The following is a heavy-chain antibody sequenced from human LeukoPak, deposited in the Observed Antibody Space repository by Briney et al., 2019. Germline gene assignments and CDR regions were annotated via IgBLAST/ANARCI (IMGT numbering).Heavy chain of an antibody. J-gene: IGHJ4*02. V-gene: IGHV3-21*01. CDR3: ARELEGTFDY. CDR2: ISSSSSYI. Sequence: PGRSLRLSCAASGFTFDDYAMHWVRQAPGKGLEWVSSISSSSSYIYYADSVKGRFTISRDNAKNSLYLQMNSLRAEDTAVYYCARELEGTFDYWGQGTLVTVSS. D-gene: IGHD1-1*01. CDR1: GFTFDDYA.